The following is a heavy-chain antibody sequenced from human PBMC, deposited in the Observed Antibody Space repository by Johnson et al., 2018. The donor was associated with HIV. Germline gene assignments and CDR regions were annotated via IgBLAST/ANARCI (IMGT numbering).Heavy chain of an antibody. CDR3: AKCIWGSSLIDAFDV. CDR1: GFTFDDYA. CDR2: ISWNSGSI. D-gene: IGHD6-13*01. Sequence: VQVVESGGGLVQPGRSLRLSCTASGFTFDDYAMHWVRLAPGKGLEWVSGISWNSGSIAYADSVKGRFTISRDTSKNTLYLQMNGLRVEDTAVYYCAKCIWGSSLIDAFDVWGQGTMVTVSS. J-gene: IGHJ3*01. V-gene: IGHV3-9*01.